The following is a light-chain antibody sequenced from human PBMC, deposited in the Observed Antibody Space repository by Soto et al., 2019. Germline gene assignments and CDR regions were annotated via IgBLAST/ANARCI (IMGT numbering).Light chain of an antibody. J-gene: IGKJ4*01. V-gene: IGKV1-39*01. Sequence: DIQMTQSPSSLSAFVGDRVTITCRASQSVISHVNWYQQKPGKAPNLLIYVTSSLQSGVPSRFSGSGSGTYFSLTISSLQPEDFATYCRQQSYTTPTFGGGTQVEIK. CDR2: VTS. CDR3: QQSYTTPT. CDR1: QSVISH.